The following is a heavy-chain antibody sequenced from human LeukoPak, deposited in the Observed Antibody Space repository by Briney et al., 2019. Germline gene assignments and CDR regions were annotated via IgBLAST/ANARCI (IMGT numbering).Heavy chain of an antibody. Sequence: ASVKVSCKASGYTFTGYYMHWVRQAPGQGLEYMGWINPDSGDTNYAQKFQGSVTMTRDTSISTVYMELSRLRSDDTAVYYCARASGSYWWFDSWGQGTLVTVSS. CDR3: ARASGSYWWFDS. CDR2: INPDSGDT. V-gene: IGHV1-2*02. CDR1: GYTFTGYY. J-gene: IGHJ5*01. D-gene: IGHD1-26*01.